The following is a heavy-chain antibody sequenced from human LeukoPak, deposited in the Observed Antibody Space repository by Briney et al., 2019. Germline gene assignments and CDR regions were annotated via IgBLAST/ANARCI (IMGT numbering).Heavy chain of an antibody. J-gene: IGHJ3*02. Sequence: SQTLSLTCAVSGGSISSGGYSWSWIRQPPGKGLEWIGYIYHSGSTYYNPSLKSRATISVDRSKNQFSLKLSSVTAADTAVYYCARDGYCSGGSCYVGAFDIWGQGTMVTVSS. CDR1: GGSISSGGYS. V-gene: IGHV4-30-2*01. CDR2: IYHSGST. CDR3: ARDGYCSGGSCYVGAFDI. D-gene: IGHD2-15*01.